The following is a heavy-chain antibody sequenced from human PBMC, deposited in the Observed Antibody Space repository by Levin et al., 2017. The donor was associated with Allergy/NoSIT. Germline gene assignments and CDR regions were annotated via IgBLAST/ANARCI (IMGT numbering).Heavy chain of an antibody. CDR2: IKSKTDGGTT. J-gene: IGHJ4*02. V-gene: IGHV3-15*01. CDR1: GFTFSNAW. CDR3: TTEKADGYYYDSSGPFFD. Sequence: AGGSLRLSCAASGFTFSNAWMSWVRQAPGKGLEWVGRIKSKTDGGTTDYAAPVKGRFTISRDDSKNTLYLQMNSLKTEDTAVYYCTTEKADGYYYDSSGPFFDWGQGTLVTVSS. D-gene: IGHD3-22*01.